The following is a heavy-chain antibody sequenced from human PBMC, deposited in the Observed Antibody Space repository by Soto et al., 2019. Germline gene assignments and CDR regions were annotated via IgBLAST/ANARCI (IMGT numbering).Heavy chain of an antibody. CDR2: ISSIVSSI. D-gene: IGHD6-13*01. J-gene: IGHJ4*02. Sequence: GGSLRLSCAASGFTFSDYYMSWIRQAPGKGLDWVSYISSIVSSIYYAASVKGRFTISRDNAKNSLFLQMNSLRAEDTAVYYCARKPYSSSWSDYWGQGTLVTVSS. V-gene: IGHV3-11*01. CDR1: GFTFSDYY. CDR3: ARKPYSSSWSDY.